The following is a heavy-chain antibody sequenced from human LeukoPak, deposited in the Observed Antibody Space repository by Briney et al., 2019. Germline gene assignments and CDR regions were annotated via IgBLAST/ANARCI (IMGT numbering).Heavy chain of an antibody. CDR3: ARARGRTSEPYYFDY. V-gene: IGHV3-74*01. D-gene: IGHD3-10*01. CDR1: GFTFNFYW. J-gene: IGHJ4*02. Sequence: GGSLRLSCVASGFTFNFYWMHWVRQAPGKGLVWLSRINSDGYSITYADSVKGRFSISRDNAKNTLYLQMNSLRVEDTAMYYCARARGRTSEPYYFDYWGQGVLVTVSS. CDR2: INSDGYSI.